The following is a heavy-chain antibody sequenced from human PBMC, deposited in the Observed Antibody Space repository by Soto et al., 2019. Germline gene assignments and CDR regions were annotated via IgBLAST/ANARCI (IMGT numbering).Heavy chain of an antibody. CDR3: ARGSSWAHFDY. V-gene: IGHV1-3*04. CDR2: INTAKDNT. CDR1: GYTFTSYA. Sequence: QVQLVQSGAEVKKPGASVKVSCKPSGYTFTSYAIHWVRQAPGHGLEWMGWINTAKDNTQYSQNYQGRVTITRATSASIVHMEVSSLRSEDTAVYYCARGSSWAHFDYLGQGTLVTVSS. J-gene: IGHJ4*02. D-gene: IGHD6-13*01.